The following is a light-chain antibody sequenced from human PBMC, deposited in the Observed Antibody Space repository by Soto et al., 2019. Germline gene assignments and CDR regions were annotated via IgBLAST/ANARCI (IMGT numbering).Light chain of an antibody. CDR1: QTVRNNY. CDR3: QPFSSYPLT. V-gene: IGKV3-20*01. J-gene: IGKJ4*01. CDR2: DAS. Sequence: EFVLTQSPGTLSLSPGERATLSCRASQTVRNNYLAWYQQKPGQAPRLLIYDASSRATGIPDRFSGGGSGTDFTLTISRLEPEDFEVYYCQPFSSYPLTFGGGTKVDIK.